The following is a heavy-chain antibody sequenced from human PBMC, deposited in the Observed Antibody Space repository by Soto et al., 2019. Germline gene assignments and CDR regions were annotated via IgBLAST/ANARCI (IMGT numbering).Heavy chain of an antibody. CDR1: GGTFSSYA. Sequence: ASVKVSCKASGGTFSSYAISWVRQAPGQGLEWMGGIIPIFGTANYAQKFQGRVTITADESTSTAYMELSSLRSEDTAVYYCARGPVQDTAIMAPFDYWGQGTLVTVSS. CDR2: IIPIFGTA. D-gene: IGHD5-18*01. CDR3: ARGPVQDTAIMAPFDY. J-gene: IGHJ4*02. V-gene: IGHV1-69*13.